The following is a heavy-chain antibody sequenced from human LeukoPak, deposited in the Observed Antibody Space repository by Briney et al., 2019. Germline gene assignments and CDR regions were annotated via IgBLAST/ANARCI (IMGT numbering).Heavy chain of an antibody. CDR1: GGSTSSSSYY. CDR3: ATNIVVVPAAQYYYYGMDV. D-gene: IGHD2-2*01. J-gene: IGHJ6*02. CDR2: IYYSGST. V-gene: IGHV4-39*01. Sequence: SETLSLTCTVSGGSTSSSSYYWGWIRQPPGKGLEWIGSIYYSGSTYYNPSLKSRVTISVDTSKNQFSLKLSSVTAADTAVYYCATNIVVVPAAQYYYYGMDVWGQGTTVTVSS.